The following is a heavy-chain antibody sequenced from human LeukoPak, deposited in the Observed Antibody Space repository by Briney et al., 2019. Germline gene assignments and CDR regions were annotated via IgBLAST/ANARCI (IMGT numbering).Heavy chain of an antibody. CDR2: ISSSSSYI. D-gene: IGHD6-13*01. Sequence: GGSLRLSCAASGFTFSSYSMNWVRQAPGKGLEWVSSISSSSSYIYYADSVKGRFTISRDNAKNSLYLQMNSLRAEDTAVYYCAGGSYSSSWYADYWGQGTLVTVSS. CDR3: AGGSYSSSWYADY. J-gene: IGHJ4*02. CDR1: GFTFSSYS. V-gene: IGHV3-21*01.